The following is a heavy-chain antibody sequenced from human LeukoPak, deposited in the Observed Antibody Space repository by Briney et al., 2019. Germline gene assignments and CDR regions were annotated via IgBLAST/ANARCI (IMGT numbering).Heavy chain of an antibody. Sequence: GESLKISCKGFGYSFTSYWIGWVREMPGKGLEWMGIIYPGDSDTRYSPSFQGQVTISADKSISTAYLQWSSLKASDTAMYYCARSTTCRGDCALGSFDIWGQGTMVTVSS. D-gene: IGHD2-21*02. CDR1: GYSFTSYW. J-gene: IGHJ3*02. CDR2: IYPGDSDT. V-gene: IGHV5-51*01. CDR3: ARSTTCRGDCALGSFDI.